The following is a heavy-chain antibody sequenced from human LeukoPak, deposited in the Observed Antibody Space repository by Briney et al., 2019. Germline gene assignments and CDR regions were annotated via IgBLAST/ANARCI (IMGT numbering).Heavy chain of an antibody. D-gene: IGHD2-2*01. CDR1: GFTFSSYG. Sequence: PGGSLRLSCAASGFTFSSYGMSWARQAPGKGLEWVSAISGSGGSTYYADSVKGRFTISRDNSKNTLYLQMNSLRAEDTAVYYCAKDYYCSSTSCLFDYWGQGTLVTVSS. J-gene: IGHJ4*02. CDR3: AKDYYCSSTSCLFDY. V-gene: IGHV3-23*01. CDR2: ISGSGGST.